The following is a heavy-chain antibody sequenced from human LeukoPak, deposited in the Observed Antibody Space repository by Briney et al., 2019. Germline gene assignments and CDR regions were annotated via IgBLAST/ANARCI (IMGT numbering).Heavy chain of an antibody. CDR1: GYTFTSYY. D-gene: IGHD1-26*01. Sequence: ASVKVSCKASGYTFTSYYMHWVRQAPGQGLEWMGIINPSGGSTSYAQKFQGRVTMTRDTSTSTVYMELSSLRSEDTAVYYCARVLIPGATRLLFDYWGQGTLVTVSS. CDR2: INPSGGST. J-gene: IGHJ4*02. CDR3: ARVLIPGATRLLFDY. V-gene: IGHV1-46*01.